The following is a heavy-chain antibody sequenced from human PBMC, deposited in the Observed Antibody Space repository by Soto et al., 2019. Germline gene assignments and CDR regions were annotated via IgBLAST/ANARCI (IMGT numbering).Heavy chain of an antibody. CDR3: ARARMDIVVVPAATIYYYYYMDV. CDR1: GYTFTSYD. CDR2: MNPNSGNT. J-gene: IGHJ6*03. D-gene: IGHD2-2*03. Sequence: GASVKVSCKASGYTFTSYDINWVRQATGQGLEWMGWMNPNSGNTGYAQKFQGRVTMTRNTSISTAYMELSSLRSEDTAMYYCARARMDIVVVPAATIYYYYYMDVWGKGTTVTVSS. V-gene: IGHV1-8*01.